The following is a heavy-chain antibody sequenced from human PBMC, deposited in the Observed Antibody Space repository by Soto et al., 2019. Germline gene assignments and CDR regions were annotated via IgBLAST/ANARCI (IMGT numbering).Heavy chain of an antibody. J-gene: IGHJ6*02. CDR1: GDSVSSNSAA. CDR2: TYYRSKWYN. CDR3: TRARSSSWDYFYGMDV. V-gene: IGHV6-1*01. Sequence: SETLSLTCAISGDSVSSNSAAWNWIRQSPSRGLEWLGRTYYRSKWYNDYTVSVKSRITINPDTSKNQFSLQLSSVTPEDTAVYYCTRARSSSWDYFYGMDVWGQGTTVTVSS. D-gene: IGHD6-13*01.